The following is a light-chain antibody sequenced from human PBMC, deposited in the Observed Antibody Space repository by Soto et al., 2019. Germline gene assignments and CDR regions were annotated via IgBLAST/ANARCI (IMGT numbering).Light chain of an antibody. CDR3: QQFNSYPLT. Sequence: DIQLTQSPSFLSASVGDRVTITCRASQGISSYLAWYQQRPGKAPKLLIYGASTLQSGVPSRFSGSGSGTEFTLTISSLQPEDFTTYYCQQFNSYPLTFGGGIKVEIK. J-gene: IGKJ4*01. V-gene: IGKV1-9*01. CDR2: GAS. CDR1: QGISSY.